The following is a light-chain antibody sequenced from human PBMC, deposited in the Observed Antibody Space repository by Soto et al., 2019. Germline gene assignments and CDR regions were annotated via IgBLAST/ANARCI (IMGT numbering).Light chain of an antibody. CDR3: CSYAGSRTWV. CDR1: NSDIGLFSL. CDR2: EVS. J-gene: IGLJ3*02. Sequence: QSVPIQPASVSGSPGQSITISCTGTNSDIGLFSLVSWYQQSPDKAPKLILYEVSKWPSGIPHRFSGSKSGNTASLTISGLQAEDEADYYCCSYAGSRTWVFGGGTKVTVL. V-gene: IGLV2-23*02.